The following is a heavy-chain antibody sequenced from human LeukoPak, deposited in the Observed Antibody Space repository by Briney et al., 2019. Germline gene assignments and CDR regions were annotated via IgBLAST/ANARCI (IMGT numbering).Heavy chain of an antibody. Sequence: SETLSLTCTVSGGSISSSSYYWGWIRQPPGKGLEWIGSIYYSGSTYYNPSLKSRVTISVDTSKNQFSLKLSSVSAADTAVYYCARRLSSSSFSYFDYWGQGTLVTVSS. CDR2: IYYSGST. CDR1: GGSISSSSYY. V-gene: IGHV4-39*01. CDR3: ARRLSSSSFSYFDY. J-gene: IGHJ4*02. D-gene: IGHD6-6*01.